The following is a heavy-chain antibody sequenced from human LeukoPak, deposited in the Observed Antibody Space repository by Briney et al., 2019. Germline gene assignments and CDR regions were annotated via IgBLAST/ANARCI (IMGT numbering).Heavy chain of an antibody. CDR3: AKGTYLVTTADY. CDR2: ISGSGGST. CDR1: GFTFSSYA. Sequence: GGSLRLSCAASGFTFSSYAMSWVRQAPGKGLEWVSVISGSGGSTYYADSVKGRFTISRDNSKNTLYLQMNSLRADDTAVYYCAKGTYLVTTADYWGQGTLVTVSS. V-gene: IGHV3-23*01. D-gene: IGHD4-17*01. J-gene: IGHJ4*02.